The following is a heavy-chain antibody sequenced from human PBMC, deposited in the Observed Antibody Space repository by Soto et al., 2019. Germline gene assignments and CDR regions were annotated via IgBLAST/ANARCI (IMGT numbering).Heavy chain of an antibody. CDR1: GGSFSGYY. CDR3: AREANDYGADRSAFDI. CDR2: INHSGST. D-gene: IGHD4-17*01. J-gene: IGHJ3*02. V-gene: IGHV4-34*01. Sequence: ASETLSLTCAVYGGSFSGYYWSWIRQPPGKGLEWIGEINHSGSTNYNPSLKSRVTISVDTSKNQFSLKLSSVTAADTAVYYCAREANDYGADRSAFDIWGQGTMVTVSS.